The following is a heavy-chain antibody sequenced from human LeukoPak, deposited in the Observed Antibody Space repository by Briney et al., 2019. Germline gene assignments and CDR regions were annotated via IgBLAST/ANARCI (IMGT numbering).Heavy chain of an antibody. Sequence: PGGSLRLSCAASGFTFSSYSINWVRQAPGKGLEWVSYISGSSTTIYYADSVKGRFTISRDNAKNSLYLQMNSLRAEDTAMYYCANTRSYTSGWYSWGQGTLVTVSS. CDR1: GFTFSSYS. CDR2: ISGSSTTI. V-gene: IGHV3-48*01. CDR3: ANTRSYTSGWYS. D-gene: IGHD6-19*01. J-gene: IGHJ4*02.